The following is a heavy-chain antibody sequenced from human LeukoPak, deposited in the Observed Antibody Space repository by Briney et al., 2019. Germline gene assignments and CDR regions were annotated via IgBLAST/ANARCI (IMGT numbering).Heavy chain of an antibody. CDR3: ARLTRLSTSPDRYYLDY. D-gene: IGHD6-6*01. CDR1: GDSINSYY. Sequence: SETLSLTCTVSGDSINSYYWSWIRQPPGKGLEWIGYIYTSGGTNYIPSLKGRVTISIDTSKNQFSLKLSSVTAADSAVYYCARLTRLSTSPDRYYLDYRGQGTLVTVSS. CDR2: IYTSGGT. J-gene: IGHJ4*02. V-gene: IGHV4-4*09.